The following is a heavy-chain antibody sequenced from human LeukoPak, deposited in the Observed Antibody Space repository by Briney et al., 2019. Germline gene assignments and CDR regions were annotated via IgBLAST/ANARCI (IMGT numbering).Heavy chain of an antibody. CDR2: IRYGVST. J-gene: IGHJ5*02. D-gene: IGHD1-1*01. CDR1: GGSISSSYYY. V-gene: IGHV4-39*02. Sequence: SETLSLTCTVSGGSISSSYYYWGWIRQPPGKGLEWIGNIRYGVSTYYNPSLKSRVTISVDTSKNHFSLSLSSVTAADTAVYYCARVGGNNWYGWFDPWGQGTLVTVSS. CDR3: ARVGGNNWYGWFDP.